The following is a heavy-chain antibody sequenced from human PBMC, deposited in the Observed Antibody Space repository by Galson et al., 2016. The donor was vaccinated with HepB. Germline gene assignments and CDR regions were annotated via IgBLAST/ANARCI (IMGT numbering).Heavy chain of an antibody. CDR1: GGTLSSDA. CDR2: FIPIFGTP. Sequence: SVKVSCKASGGTLSSDAISWVRQAPGQGLEWMGGFIPIFGTPNYAQKFQGRLTITADESTSTAYMELISLRSEDTAVYYCARGRWELLSWFDPWGQGTLVTVSS. CDR3: ARGRWELLSWFDP. V-gene: IGHV1-69*13. J-gene: IGHJ5*02. D-gene: IGHD1-26*01.